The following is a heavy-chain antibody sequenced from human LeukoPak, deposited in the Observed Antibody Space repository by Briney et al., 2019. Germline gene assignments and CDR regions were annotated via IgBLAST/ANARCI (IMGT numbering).Heavy chain of an antibody. Sequence: SVKVSCKASGGTFSSYAISWVRQAPGQGLEWMGGIIPIFGTANYAQKFQGRVTITADESTSTAYMELSSLRSEDTAVYYCAREEPRDYSNFYYYYGMDVWGQGTTVTVSS. D-gene: IGHD4-11*01. CDR2: IIPIFGTA. CDR1: GGTFSSYA. V-gene: IGHV1-69*13. J-gene: IGHJ6*02. CDR3: AREEPRDYSNFYYYYGMDV.